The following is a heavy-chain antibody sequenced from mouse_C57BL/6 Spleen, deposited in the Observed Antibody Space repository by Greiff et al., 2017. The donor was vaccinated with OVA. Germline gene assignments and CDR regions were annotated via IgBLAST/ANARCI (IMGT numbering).Heavy chain of an antibody. Sequence: VQLQQPGAELVMPGASVKLSCKASGYTFTSYWMHWVKQRPGQGLEWIGEIDPSDSYTNYNQKFKGKSTLTVDKSSSTAYMQLSSLTSEDSAVYYCARIYYDYEGFAYWGQGTLVTVSA. CDR1: GYTFTSYW. J-gene: IGHJ3*01. V-gene: IGHV1-69*01. CDR2: IDPSDSYT. CDR3: ARIYYDYEGFAY. D-gene: IGHD2-4*01.